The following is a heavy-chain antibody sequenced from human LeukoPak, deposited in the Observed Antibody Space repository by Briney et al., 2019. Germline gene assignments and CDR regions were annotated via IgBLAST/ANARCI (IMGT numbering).Heavy chain of an antibody. CDR3: ASLLATQGNYYVSGTYYVY. V-gene: IGHV4-30-4*01. Sequence: SETLSLTCTVSGGSINSDDFYWSWIRQPPGKGLEWIGYTSNSGNTNYNPSLKSRVSMSVDTSKSHFSLKLSSVTAADTAVYYCASLLATQGNYYVSGTYYVYWGQGTLVTVSS. CDR1: GGSINSDDFY. CDR2: TSNSGNT. J-gene: IGHJ4*02. D-gene: IGHD3-10*01.